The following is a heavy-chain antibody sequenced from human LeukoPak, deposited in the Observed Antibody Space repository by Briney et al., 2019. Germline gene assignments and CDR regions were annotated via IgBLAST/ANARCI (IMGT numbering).Heavy chain of an antibody. CDR2: ISYDGSNK. Sequence: GGSLRLSCAASGFTFSSYGVHWVRQAPGKGLEWVAVISYDGSNKYYADSVKGRFTISRDNSKNTLYLQMNSLRAEDTAVYYCLRDRDYWGQGTLVTVSS. J-gene: IGHJ4*02. CDR3: LRDRDY. CDR1: GFTFSSYG. V-gene: IGHV3-30*03.